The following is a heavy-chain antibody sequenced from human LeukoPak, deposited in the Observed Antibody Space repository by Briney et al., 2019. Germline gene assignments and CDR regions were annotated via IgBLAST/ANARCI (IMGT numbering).Heavy chain of an antibody. CDR3: AKSIAARPLDY. CDR1: GLTVSNNY. CDR2: IYSGGST. V-gene: IGHV3-66*02. Sequence: GGALRLSCAASGLTVSNNYRSWVRQAPGKVLEWVSVIYSGGSTYYADSVKGRFTISRDNSKNTLYLQMNSLRGEDTAVYYCAKSIAARPLDYWGQGPLVTVSS. D-gene: IGHD6-6*01. J-gene: IGHJ4*02.